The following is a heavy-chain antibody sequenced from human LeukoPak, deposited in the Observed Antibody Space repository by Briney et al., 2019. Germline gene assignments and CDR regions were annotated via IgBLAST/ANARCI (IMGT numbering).Heavy chain of an antibody. CDR2: INVNNGGT. CDR1: GYTFTTYS. CDR3: ATATQPRGYFLH. D-gene: IGHD2-2*01. Sequence: ASVKVSCKASGYTFTTYSLAWVRQAPGQGLEWMGWINVNNGGTNYAQSFQDRVTLTRDTSTNTAYLELRSLRSDDTAIIYCATATQPRGYFLHWGQGTLVTVSS. J-gene: IGHJ1*01. V-gene: IGHV1-18*01.